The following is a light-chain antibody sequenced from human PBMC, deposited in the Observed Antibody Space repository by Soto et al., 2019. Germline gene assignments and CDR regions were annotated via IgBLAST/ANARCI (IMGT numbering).Light chain of an antibody. CDR3: QSYDSSLSALYV. V-gene: IGLV1-40*01. Sequence: QLVLTQPPSVSGAPGQRITISCTGSSSNIGTGYDVQWYQQLPGTAPKLLIYGNSHRPSGVPDRFSGSKSGTSASLAITGLQTEDEADYYCQSYDSSLSALYVLGTGTKLTVL. CDR1: SSNIGTGYD. CDR2: GNS. J-gene: IGLJ1*01.